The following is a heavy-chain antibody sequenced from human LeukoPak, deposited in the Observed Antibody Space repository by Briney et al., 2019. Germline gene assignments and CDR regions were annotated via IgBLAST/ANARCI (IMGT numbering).Heavy chain of an antibody. CDR2: INSDGSST. D-gene: IGHD3-9*01. CDR1: GFTFSSYW. V-gene: IGHV3-74*01. Sequence: GGSLRLSCAASGFTFSSYWMHWVRQAPGKGLVWVSRINSDGSSTSYADSVKGRFTISRDNAKNTLYLQMNSLRAEDTALYYCATHVFSEVRYFDWSTNEWGQGTLVTVSS. J-gene: IGHJ4*02. CDR3: ATHVFSEVRYFDWSTNE.